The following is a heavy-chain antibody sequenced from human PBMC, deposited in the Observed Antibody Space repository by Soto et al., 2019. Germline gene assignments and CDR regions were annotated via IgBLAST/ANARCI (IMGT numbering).Heavy chain of an antibody. CDR1: GFTFSNEN. V-gene: IGHV3-21*02. J-gene: IGHJ4*02. CDR2: ISSSSSFR. CDR3: ARDPPLSVLVVVATDDF. D-gene: IGHD2-21*01. Sequence: EVQLVESGGGLVKPGGSLRLSCAASGFTFSNENMNWVRQAPGKGLEWVSSISSSSSFRNYADSVKCRFSISRDNDKNLVYLQMDSLRAVDTAVYYCARDPPLSVLVVVATDDFWGQGTLVTVSS.